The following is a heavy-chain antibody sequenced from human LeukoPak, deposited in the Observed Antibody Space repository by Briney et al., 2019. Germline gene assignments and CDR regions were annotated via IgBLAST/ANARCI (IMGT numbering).Heavy chain of an antibody. CDR1: GYTFTGYY. CDR3: ARDHGRDIVATKFYFDY. J-gene: IGHJ4*02. CDR2: INPNSSGT. D-gene: IGHD5-12*01. V-gene: IGHV1-2*02. Sequence: ASVKVSCKASGYTFTGYYMHWVRQAPGQGLEWMGWINPNSSGTNYAQKFQGRVTMTRDTSISTAYMELSRLRSDDTAVYYCARDHGRDIVATKFYFDYWGQGTLVTVSS.